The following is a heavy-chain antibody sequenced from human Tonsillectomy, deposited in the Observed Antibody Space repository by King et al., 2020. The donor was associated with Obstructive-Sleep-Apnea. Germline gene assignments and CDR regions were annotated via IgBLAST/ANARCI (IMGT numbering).Heavy chain of an antibody. CDR3: ARGRSSGYDREDY. J-gene: IGHJ4*02. CDR1: GYTFSNYY. Sequence: HVQLVESGTEVKTPGASVKVSCKASGYTFSNYYIHWVRQAPGQGLEWMGMINPSGGTTTYPQMFQGRFTMTRDTSTNTVYMQLSSLRSEDTAVYYCARGRSSGYDREDYWGQGTLVTVSS. CDR2: INPSGGTT. V-gene: IGHV1-46*01. D-gene: IGHD5-12*01.